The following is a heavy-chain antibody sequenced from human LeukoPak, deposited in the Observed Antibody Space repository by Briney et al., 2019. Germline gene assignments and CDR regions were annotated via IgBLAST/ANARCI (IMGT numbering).Heavy chain of an antibody. CDR2: ISSSGSTI. V-gene: IGHV3-48*04. Sequence: GGSLRLSCAASGFTFSNYSMIWVRQATGKGLEWDSYISSSGSTIYYADSVKGRFNISRDNAKNSLYLQMNSLRAEDTAVYYCAELGITIIGGVWGKGTTVTISS. D-gene: IGHD3-10*02. J-gene: IGHJ6*04. CDR3: AELGITIIGGV. CDR1: GFTFSNYS.